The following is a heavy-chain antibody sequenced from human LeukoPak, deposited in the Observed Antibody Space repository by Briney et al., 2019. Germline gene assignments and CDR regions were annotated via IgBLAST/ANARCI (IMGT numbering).Heavy chain of an antibody. CDR3: ASFEAYDFWSGYQDPRFDY. CDR1: GYTFTGYY. CDR2: INPNSGRT. D-gene: IGHD3-3*01. V-gene: IGHV1-2*02. Sequence: GASVKDSCKASGYTFTGYYMHWVRQAPGQGLEWMGWINPNSGRTNYAQKFQGRVTMTRDTSISTAYMELSRLRSDDTALYYCASFEAYDFWSGYQDPRFDYWGQGTLVTVSS. J-gene: IGHJ4*02.